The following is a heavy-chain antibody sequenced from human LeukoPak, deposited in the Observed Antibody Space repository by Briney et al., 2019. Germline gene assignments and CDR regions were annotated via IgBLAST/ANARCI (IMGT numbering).Heavy chain of an antibody. CDR2: INSDGSST. V-gene: IGHV3-74*01. Sequence: GGSLRLSCAASKLTFSHYWMSWVRQAPGKGLVWVSRINSDGSSTSYADSVKGRFTISRDNAKNTLYVQMNSLRAEDTAVYYCSTGSGHAFDIWGRGTMVTVSS. J-gene: IGHJ3*02. CDR3: STGSGHAFDI. CDR1: KLTFSHYW. D-gene: IGHD3-10*01.